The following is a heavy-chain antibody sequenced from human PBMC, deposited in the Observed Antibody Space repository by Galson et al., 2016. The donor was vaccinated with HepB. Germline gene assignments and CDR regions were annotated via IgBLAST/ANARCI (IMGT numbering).Heavy chain of an antibody. V-gene: IGHV2-5*02. CDR3: VHIVHSGSYYYFAY. J-gene: IGHJ4*02. CDR1: GFSLSTAGVG. D-gene: IGHD1-26*01. CDR2: IYWDGDE. Sequence: PALVKPTQTLTLTCSFSGFSLSTAGVGVGWMRQPPGKTLEWLAHIYWDGDERYSPSLKSRLTITKDTSKNRVVLTMTNMDPVDTATYYCVHIVHSGSYYYFAYWDQGTLVTVSS.